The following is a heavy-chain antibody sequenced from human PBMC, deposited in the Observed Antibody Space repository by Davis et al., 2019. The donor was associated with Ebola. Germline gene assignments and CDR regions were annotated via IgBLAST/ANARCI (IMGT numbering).Heavy chain of an antibody. J-gene: IGHJ4*02. CDR3: ARLDDSSGLDY. V-gene: IGHV4-39*01. Sequence: SETLSLTCTVSGGSIISSSSYWGWIRQPPRKGLEWIGSIYYSGITYYNPSLKSRVTISVDTSKNQFSLKLRSVTAADTAVYYCARLDDSSGLDYWGQGTLVTVSS. CDR1: GGSIISSSSY. D-gene: IGHD3-22*01. CDR2: IYYSGIT.